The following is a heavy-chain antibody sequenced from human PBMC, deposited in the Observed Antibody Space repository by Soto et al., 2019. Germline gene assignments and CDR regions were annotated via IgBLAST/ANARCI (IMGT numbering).Heavy chain of an antibody. CDR3: ARDPRSGGAHDAFDV. CDR2: IIPIFGAS. J-gene: IGHJ3*01. V-gene: IGHV1-69*01. Sequence: QVHLVQSGAEMKKPGSSVRVSCEASGGTFTTSGFGWVRQAPGQGPEWMGGIIPIFGASNYAPKFPGRITISADASTTTSYLEISSLKSEDTAPYYCARDPRSGGAHDAFDVWGPGTLIIVSS. CDR1: GGTFTTSG. D-gene: IGHD2-15*01.